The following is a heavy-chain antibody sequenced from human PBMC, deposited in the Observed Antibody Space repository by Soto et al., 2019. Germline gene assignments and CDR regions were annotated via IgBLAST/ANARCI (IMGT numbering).Heavy chain of an antibody. CDR1: GFSFSSYS. D-gene: IGHD3-10*01. CDR2: ISSSSSSI. Sequence: EVQLVESGGGLVKPGGSLRLSCAASGFSFSSYSMNWVRQAPGKGLEWVSSISSSSSSIYYADSAKGRFTISRDNAKNSLYLQVNNLRVEDTAVYYCARSYGSGKTAVWGQGTTVTVSS. CDR3: ARSYGSGKTAV. J-gene: IGHJ6*02. V-gene: IGHV3-21*01.